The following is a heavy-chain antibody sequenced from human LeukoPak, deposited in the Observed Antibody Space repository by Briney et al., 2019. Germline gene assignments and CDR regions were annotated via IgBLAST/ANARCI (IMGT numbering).Heavy chain of an antibody. J-gene: IGHJ5*02. D-gene: IGHD6-6*01. CDR2: INHSGST. Sequence: PSETLSLTCAVYGGSFSGYYWSRIRQPPGKGLEWIGEINHSGSTNYNPSLKSRVTISVGTSKNQFSLKLSSVTAADTAVYYCARGGIAARPNWFDPWGQGTLVTVSS. V-gene: IGHV4-34*01. CDR1: GGSFSGYY. CDR3: ARGGIAARPNWFDP.